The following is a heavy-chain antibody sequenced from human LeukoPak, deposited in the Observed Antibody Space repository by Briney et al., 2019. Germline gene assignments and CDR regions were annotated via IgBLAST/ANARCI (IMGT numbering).Heavy chain of an antibody. Sequence: GGSLRLSCAASGFAFGSYGMSWVRQAPGKGLEWVAAISASGSNPHYSDSVKGRFLISRDNTENTVYLQMKSLRAEDTAVYYCASIGRDYWGQGTLVTVSS. V-gene: IGHV3-23*01. CDR1: GFAFGSYG. J-gene: IGHJ4*02. D-gene: IGHD6-6*01. CDR3: ASIGRDY. CDR2: ISASGSNP.